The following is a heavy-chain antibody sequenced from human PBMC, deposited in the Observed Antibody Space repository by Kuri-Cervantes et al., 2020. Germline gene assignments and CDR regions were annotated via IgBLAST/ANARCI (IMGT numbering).Heavy chain of an antibody. CDR3: AREVFVVVPAARVVFDY. D-gene: IGHD2-2*01. V-gene: IGHV4-59*08. CDR1: GGSINTYY. Sequence: GSLRLSCTVPGGSINTYYWTWIRQPPGKGLEWIGYIYYSGSTYYNPSLKSRVTISVDTSKNQFSLKLSSVTAADTAVYYCAREVFVVVPAARVVFDYWGQGTLVTVSS. CDR2: IYYSGST. J-gene: IGHJ4*02.